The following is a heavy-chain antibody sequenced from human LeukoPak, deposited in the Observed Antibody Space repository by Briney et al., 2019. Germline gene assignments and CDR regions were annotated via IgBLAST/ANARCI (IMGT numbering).Heavy chain of an antibody. CDR3: ATGAMVYEN. CDR1: GSTLTQIP. Sequence: ASVKVSCKVSGSTLTQIPIDWVRQAPGKGLECMGTFGPQVGETIHAQKLQGRLTMTADTSTDTAYMEMSSLQSEDTAVYYCATGAMVYENWGQGTLVTVSS. V-gene: IGHV1-24*01. CDR2: FGPQVGET. D-gene: IGHD2-8*01. J-gene: IGHJ4*02.